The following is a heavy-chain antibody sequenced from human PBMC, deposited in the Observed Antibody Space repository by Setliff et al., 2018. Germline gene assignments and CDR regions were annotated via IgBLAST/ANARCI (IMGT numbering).Heavy chain of an antibody. CDR3: ARHKSNGSGSYPSLYMDV. D-gene: IGHD3-10*01. J-gene: IGHJ6*03. CDR2: IYYSGST. CDR1: GGSISSGNYY. V-gene: IGHV4-39*01. Sequence: PSETLSLTCRVSGGSISSGNYYWGLIRQPPGKGLEWVATIYYSGSTYSNPSLKSRLIISVDASDNQFSVKLSSVTAADTAVYYCARHKSNGSGSYPSLYMDVWGKGIMVTVSS.